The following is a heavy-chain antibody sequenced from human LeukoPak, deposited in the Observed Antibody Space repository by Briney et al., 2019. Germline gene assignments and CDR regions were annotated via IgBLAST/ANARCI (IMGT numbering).Heavy chain of an antibody. CDR3: AKGGEVSTYYYFES. Sequence: GGSLRLSCTASKFTFMNYAMHWVRQAPGKGLEWLSTIGSAGGSIFYADSVKGRFTISRDNSKSTLFLQMDSLRVEDTALYYCAKGGEVSTYYYFESWGQGALVTVSS. CDR2: IGSAGGSI. CDR1: KFTFMNYA. J-gene: IGHJ4*02. V-gene: IGHV3-23*01. D-gene: IGHD2/OR15-2a*01.